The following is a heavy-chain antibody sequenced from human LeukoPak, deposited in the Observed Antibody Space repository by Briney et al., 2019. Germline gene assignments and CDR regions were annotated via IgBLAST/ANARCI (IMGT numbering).Heavy chain of an antibody. CDR2: IYYSGST. CDR1: GGSVSSGSYY. D-gene: IGHD2-15*01. V-gene: IGHV4-61*01. Sequence: SETLSLTCTASGGSVSSGSYYWSWIRQPPGKGLEWIGYIYYSGSTNYNPSPKSRVTISVDTSKNQFSLKLSSVTAADTAVYYCARYRLNCSGGSCYRLGGYYFDYWGQGTLVTVSS. CDR3: ARYRLNCSGGSCYRLGGYYFDY. J-gene: IGHJ4*02.